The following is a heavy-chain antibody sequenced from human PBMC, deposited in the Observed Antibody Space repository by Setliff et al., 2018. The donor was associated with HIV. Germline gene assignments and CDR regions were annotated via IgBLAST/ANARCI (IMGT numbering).Heavy chain of an antibody. Sequence: LSLTCIVSGASFTDHYWSWIRQPPGKGLEWIGYLFHTGDTDYNPSLESRVTISVDRSKNQFSLKLNSVTAADTAVYYCARRVLLWFGEFSYFDYWGQGTLVTVS. V-gene: IGHV4-59*11. CDR1: GASFTDHY. CDR3: ARRVLLWFGEFSYFDY. CDR2: LFHTGDT. D-gene: IGHD3-10*01. J-gene: IGHJ4*02.